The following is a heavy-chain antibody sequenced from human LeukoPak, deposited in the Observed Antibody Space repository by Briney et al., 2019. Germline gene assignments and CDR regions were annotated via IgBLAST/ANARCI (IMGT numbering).Heavy chain of an antibody. CDR1: GGSISSSSYY. CDR2: IYYSGST. D-gene: IGHD6-6*01. Sequence: SETLSLTCTVSGGSISSSSYYWGWLRQPPGKGLEWTGSIYYSGSTYYNPSLKSRVTISVDTSMNQFSLKLSSVTAADTAVYYCARDSRAARPFDYWGQGTLVTVSS. CDR3: ARDSRAARPFDY. J-gene: IGHJ4*02. V-gene: IGHV4-39*07.